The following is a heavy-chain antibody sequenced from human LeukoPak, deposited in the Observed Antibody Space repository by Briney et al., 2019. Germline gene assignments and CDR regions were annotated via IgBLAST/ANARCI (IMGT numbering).Heavy chain of an antibody. Sequence: GGSLRLSCAASGFTFSSYWMSWVRQAPGKGQEWVANINQDGREKYYVDSVKGRFTISRDNAKNSLYLQMNSLRAEDTALYYCAKDEGYCSGGSCYRLDYWGQGTLVTVSS. V-gene: IGHV3-7*03. CDR2: INQDGREK. CDR1: GFTFSSYW. D-gene: IGHD2-15*01. CDR3: AKDEGYCSGGSCYRLDY. J-gene: IGHJ4*02.